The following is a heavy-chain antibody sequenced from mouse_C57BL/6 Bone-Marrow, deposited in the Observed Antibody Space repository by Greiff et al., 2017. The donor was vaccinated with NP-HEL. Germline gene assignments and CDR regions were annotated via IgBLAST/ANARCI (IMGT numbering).Heavy chain of an antibody. J-gene: IGHJ4*01. D-gene: IGHD2-1*01. V-gene: IGHV1-4*01. Sequence: VKLQESGAELARPGASVKMSCKASGYTFTSYTMHWVKQRPGQGLEWIGYINPSSGYTKYNQKFKDKATLTADKSSSTAYMQLSSLTSEDSAVYYCARENYGKNYYAMDYWGQGTSVTVSS. CDR1: GYTFTSYT. CDR2: INPSSGYT. CDR3: ARENYGKNYYAMDY.